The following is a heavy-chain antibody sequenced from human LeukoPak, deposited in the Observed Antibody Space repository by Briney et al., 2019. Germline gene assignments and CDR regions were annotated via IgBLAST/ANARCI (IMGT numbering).Heavy chain of an antibody. D-gene: IGHD5-18*01. Sequence: PGGSLRLSCAASGFTVSSKYMSWVRQAPGKGLEWVSVIYSGSTTYYADSVKGRFTISRDNSKNTLYLQMNSLRAEDTAVYYCARDSYGRAPFDYWGQGTLVTVSS. J-gene: IGHJ4*02. V-gene: IGHV3-53*01. CDR1: GFTVSSKY. CDR3: ARDSYGRAPFDY. CDR2: IYSGSTT.